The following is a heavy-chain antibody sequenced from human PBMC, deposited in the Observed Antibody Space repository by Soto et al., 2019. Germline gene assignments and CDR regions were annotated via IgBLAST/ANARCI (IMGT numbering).Heavy chain of an antibody. CDR2: IHHSGST. D-gene: IGHD2-8*01. CDR1: GYSINSDNW. J-gene: IGHJ4*02. Sequence: SETLSLTCAVSGYSINSDNWWGWIRQPPGKGLEWIGYIHHSGSTYYNPSLKSRVTMSVDTSKKQFSLKLSSVTAVDTAVYYCARKTNSLYYFDYWGQGTLVTVS. V-gene: IGHV4-28*01. CDR3: ARKTNSLYYFDY.